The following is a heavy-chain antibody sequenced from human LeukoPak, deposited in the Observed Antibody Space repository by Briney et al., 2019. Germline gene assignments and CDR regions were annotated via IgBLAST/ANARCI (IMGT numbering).Heavy chain of an antibody. CDR3: ARYYCCGGSCLPFDY. D-gene: IGHD2-15*01. J-gene: IGHJ4*02. CDR2: INTNTGNP. CDR1: GYTFTSYA. V-gene: IGHV7-4-1*02. Sequence: ASVKVSCKASGYTFTSYAMNWVRQAPGQGLEWMGWINTNTGNPTYAQGFTGRFVFSLDTSVSTAYLQISSLKAEDTAVYYCARYYCCGGSCLPFDYWGQGTLVTVSS.